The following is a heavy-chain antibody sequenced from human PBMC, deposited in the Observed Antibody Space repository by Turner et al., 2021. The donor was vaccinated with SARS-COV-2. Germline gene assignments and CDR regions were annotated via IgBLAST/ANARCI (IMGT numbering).Heavy chain of an antibody. J-gene: IGHJ6*02. CDR1: GGSISSSSYY. D-gene: IGHD3-3*01. CDR2: SYDSGST. Sequence: LQLQESGPGLVKPSETLSLTCTVSGGSISSSSYYWGWIRQPPGKGLEWIGSSYDSGSTYYNPALKSRVTISVDTSKNQFSLKLSSVTAADTAVYYCASPSVDFWSGSYYGMDVWGQGTTVTVSS. CDR3: ASPSVDFWSGSYYGMDV. V-gene: IGHV4-39*01.